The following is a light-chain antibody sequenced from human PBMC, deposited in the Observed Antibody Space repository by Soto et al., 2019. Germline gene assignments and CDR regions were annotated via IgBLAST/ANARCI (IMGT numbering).Light chain of an antibody. Sequence: EIVLTQAPGTLSLSPGEKATLSCRASQSVSSSYLAWYQQKPGQAPSLLIYGASSMATGIPDRFSGSGSGTDFTLNISRLEPEDFAVYYCQQYGSSPLLTFGGGTKVEIK. CDR1: QSVSSSY. CDR3: QQYGSSPLLT. V-gene: IGKV3-20*01. CDR2: GAS. J-gene: IGKJ4*01.